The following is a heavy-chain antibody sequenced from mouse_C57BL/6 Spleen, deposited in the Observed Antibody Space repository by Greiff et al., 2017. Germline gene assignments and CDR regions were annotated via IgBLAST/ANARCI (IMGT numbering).Heavy chain of an antibody. J-gene: IGHJ3*01. D-gene: IGHD3-2*02. CDR3: ARGTAQATIAY. Sequence: QVQLQQSGPGLVQPSQSLSITCTVSGFSLTSYGVHWVRQSPGKGLEWLGVIWSGGSTDFNAAFISRLSISKDNSKSQVFFKMNSLQADDTAIYYCARGTAQATIAYWGQGTLVTVSA. CDR1: GFSLTSYG. V-gene: IGHV2-2*01. CDR2: IWSGGST.